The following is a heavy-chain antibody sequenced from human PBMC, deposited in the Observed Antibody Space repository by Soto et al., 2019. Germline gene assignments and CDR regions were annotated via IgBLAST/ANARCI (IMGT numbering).Heavy chain of an antibody. V-gene: IGHV3-21*01. CDR3: ARYAEGEDSSDSDY. J-gene: IGHJ4*02. CDR1: GFTFSSYS. Sequence: PGGSLRLSCAASGFTFSSYSMNWVRQAPGKGLEWVSSISSSSSYIYYADSVKGRFTISRDNSKNTLYLQKNILKTDDKAMYYCARYAEGEDSSDSDYWAQGTLVPVSS. D-gene: IGHD2-2*01. CDR2: ISSSSSYI.